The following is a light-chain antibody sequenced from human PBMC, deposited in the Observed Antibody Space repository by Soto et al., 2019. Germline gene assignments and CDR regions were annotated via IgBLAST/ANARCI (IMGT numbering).Light chain of an antibody. Sequence: DIQLTQSPSFLSASVGDRVTITCRASQGISSYLAWYQQEPGKAPNLLIYAASTLQSGVPLRFSGSGSGTEFTLTISSLQPEDFATYYCQQFNSYPRTFGQGTKVEIK. CDR2: AAS. J-gene: IGKJ1*01. V-gene: IGKV1-9*01. CDR3: QQFNSYPRT. CDR1: QGISSY.